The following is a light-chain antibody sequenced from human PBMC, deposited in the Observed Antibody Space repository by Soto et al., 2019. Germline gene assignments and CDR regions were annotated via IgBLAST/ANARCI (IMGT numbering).Light chain of an antibody. CDR3: QQYGNAPFT. V-gene: IGKV3-20*01. CDR2: GAS. J-gene: IGKJ3*01. Sequence: EIVLTQSPGTLSFSPGERATLTCRASQSVSSSYLAWFQQKPGQAPRLLIYGASSRATGIPDRFSGSGSGTAFTLTISRLEPEDVAVYYCQQYGNAPFTFGPGTKVDIK. CDR1: QSVSSSY.